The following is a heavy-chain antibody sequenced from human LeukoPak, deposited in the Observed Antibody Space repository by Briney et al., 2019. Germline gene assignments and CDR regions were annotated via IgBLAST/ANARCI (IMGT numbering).Heavy chain of an antibody. Sequence: GGSLRLSCAASGSTFSSYAMSWVRQAPGKGLEWVSAISGSGGSTYYADSVKGRFTISRDNSKNTLYLQMNSLRAEDTAVYYCAIPTHYYYYGMDVWGQGTTVTVSS. J-gene: IGHJ6*02. CDR2: ISGSGGST. V-gene: IGHV3-23*01. CDR3: AIPTHYYYYGMDV. CDR1: GSTFSSYA.